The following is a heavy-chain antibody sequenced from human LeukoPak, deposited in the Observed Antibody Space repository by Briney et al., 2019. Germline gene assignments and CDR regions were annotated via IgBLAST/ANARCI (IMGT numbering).Heavy chain of an antibody. Sequence: SETLSLTCAVYGGSFSGYYWSWIRQPPGKGLEWIGEINHSGSTNYNPSLKSRVTISVDTSKNKFSLKLSSVTAADTAVYYCARGYVTGTRLFDYWGQGTLVTVSS. V-gene: IGHV4-34*01. CDR3: ARGYVTGTRLFDY. CDR2: INHSGST. CDR1: GGSFSGYY. J-gene: IGHJ4*02. D-gene: IGHD1-7*01.